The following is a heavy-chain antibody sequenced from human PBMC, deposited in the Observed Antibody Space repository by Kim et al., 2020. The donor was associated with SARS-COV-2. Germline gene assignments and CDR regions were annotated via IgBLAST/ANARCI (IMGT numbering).Heavy chain of an antibody. J-gene: IGHJ6*02. D-gene: IGHD3-22*01. V-gene: IGHV3-33*01. CDR2: IWYDGSNK. Sequence: GGSLRLSCAASGFTFSSYGMHWVRQAPGKGLEWVAVIWYDGSNKYYADSVKGRFTISRDNSKNTLYLQMNSLRAEDTAVYYCAREGYYYDSSGYYMDNYYYYGMDVWGQGTTVTVSS. CDR3: AREGYYYDSSGYYMDNYYYYGMDV. CDR1: GFTFSSYG.